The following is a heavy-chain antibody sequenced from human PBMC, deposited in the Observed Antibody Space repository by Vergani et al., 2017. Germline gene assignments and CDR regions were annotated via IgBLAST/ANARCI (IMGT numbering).Heavy chain of an antibody. Sequence: QVQLQQWGAGLLKPSETLSLTCAVYGGSFSGYYWSWICQPPGKGLEWIGEINHSGSTNYNPSLKSRVTMSVDTSKNQFSLKLSSVTAADTAVYYCARAPADYYGSGSYYHWGQGTLVTVSS. CDR2: INHSGST. D-gene: IGHD3-10*01. CDR3: ARAPADYYGSGSYYH. V-gene: IGHV4-34*01. J-gene: IGHJ5*02. CDR1: GGSFSGYY.